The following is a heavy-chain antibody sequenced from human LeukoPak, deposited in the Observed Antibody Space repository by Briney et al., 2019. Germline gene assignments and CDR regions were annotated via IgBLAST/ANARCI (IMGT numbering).Heavy chain of an antibody. CDR3: ARDRSNYYGSGSHHDY. CDR1: GFTVSSNS. V-gene: IGHV3-53*01. Sequence: GGSLRLSCTVSGFTVSSNSMSWVRQAPGKGLEWVSFIYSGGNTHYSDSVRGRFTISRDNSRNTLYLQMNSLRAEDTAVYYCARDRSNYYGSGSHHDYWGQGTLVTVSS. D-gene: IGHD3-10*01. J-gene: IGHJ4*02. CDR2: IYSGGNT.